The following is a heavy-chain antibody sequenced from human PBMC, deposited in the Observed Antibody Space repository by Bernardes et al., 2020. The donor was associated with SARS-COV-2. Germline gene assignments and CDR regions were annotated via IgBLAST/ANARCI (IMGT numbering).Heavy chain of an antibody. CDR3: AREAIIETLPGTRGGYNYWYYGMDV. CDR1: GFTVRSNY. CDR2: ISSGGTT. Sequence: GGSLRLSCVPSGFTVRSNYMTWVRQAPGKGLDWVSTISSGGTTYHADSVKGRFTISRDNSENTLYLQMKSLRVEDTAVYYCAREAIIETLPGTRGGYNYWYYGMDVWGQGTTVTVSS. V-gene: IGHV3-53*01. J-gene: IGHJ6*02. D-gene: IGHD5-12*01.